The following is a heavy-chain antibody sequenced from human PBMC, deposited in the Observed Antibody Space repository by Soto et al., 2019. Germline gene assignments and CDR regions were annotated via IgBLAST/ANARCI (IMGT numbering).Heavy chain of an antibody. CDR2: TYYRSKWYN. Sequence: PSQTLSLTCAISGDSVSSNSAAWNWIRQSPSRGLEWLGRTYYRSKWYNDYAVSVKSRITINPDTSKNQFSLQLNSVTPEDTAVYYCARDQDRSIAAADPGIYYYYGMDVWGQGTTVTVSS. V-gene: IGHV6-1*01. CDR3: ARDQDRSIAAADPGIYYYYGMDV. J-gene: IGHJ6*02. CDR1: GDSVSSNSAA. D-gene: IGHD6-13*01.